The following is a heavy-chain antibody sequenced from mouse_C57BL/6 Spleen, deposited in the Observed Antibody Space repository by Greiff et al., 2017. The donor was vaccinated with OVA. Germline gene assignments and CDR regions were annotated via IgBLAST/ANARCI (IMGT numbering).Heavy chain of an antibody. CDR2: IDPSDSET. CDR3: ARMTVYDGYPDY. D-gene: IGHD2-3*01. Sequence: QVQLQQPGAELVRPGSSVKLSCKASGYTFTSYWMHWVKQRPIQGLEWIGNIDPSDSETHYNQKFKDKATLTVDKSSSTAYMQLSSLTSGDSAVYYCARMTVYDGYPDYWGQGTTLTVSS. J-gene: IGHJ2*01. V-gene: IGHV1-52*01. CDR1: GYTFTSYW.